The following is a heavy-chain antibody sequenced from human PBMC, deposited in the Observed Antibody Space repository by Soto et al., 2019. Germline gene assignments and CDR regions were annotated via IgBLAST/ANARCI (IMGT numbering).Heavy chain of an antibody. D-gene: IGHD3-3*01. V-gene: IGHV3-21*01. CDR2: ISSSSSYI. CDR1: GFTFSSYS. Sequence: EAQLVESGGGLVKPGGSLRLSCAASGFTFSSYSMNWVRQAPGKGLEWVSSISSSSSYIYYADSVKGRFTISRDNAKNSLYLQMNSLRAEDTAVYYCARDSEFGVVINYYYYYGMDVWGQGTTVTVSS. J-gene: IGHJ6*02. CDR3: ARDSEFGVVINYYYYYGMDV.